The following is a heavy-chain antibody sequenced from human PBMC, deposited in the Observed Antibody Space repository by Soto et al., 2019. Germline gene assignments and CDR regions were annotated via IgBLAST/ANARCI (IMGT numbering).Heavy chain of an antibody. J-gene: IGHJ4*02. D-gene: IGHD3-9*01. V-gene: IGHV3-15*07. CDR3: STRMGSSRYFDR. CDR1: GFTFNDAW. CDR2: IKSKTDGGTR. Sequence: EVQLVESGGGLVKPGGSLRLSCAASGFTFNDAWMNRVRQAPGKGLEWVGRIKSKTDGGTRDYAAPVKGRFTISRDDSKNTLFLQMNSLKTEDTAVYYCSTRMGSSRYFDRRGQGTLVTVSS.